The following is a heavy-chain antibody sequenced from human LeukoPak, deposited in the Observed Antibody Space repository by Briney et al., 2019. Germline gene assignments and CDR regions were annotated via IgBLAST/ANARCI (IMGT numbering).Heavy chain of an antibody. V-gene: IGHV3-30*02. D-gene: IGHD3-22*01. CDR2: IRYDGSNK. CDR3: AKDWGYFHYDSSGYIPHALGDY. Sequence: GGSLRLSCAASGFTFSSYGMHWVRQAPGKGLEWVAFIRYDGSNKYYADSVKGRFTISRDNSKNTLYLQMNSLRAEDTAVYYCAKDWGYFHYDSSGYIPHALGDYWGQGTLVTVSS. J-gene: IGHJ4*02. CDR1: GFTFSSYG.